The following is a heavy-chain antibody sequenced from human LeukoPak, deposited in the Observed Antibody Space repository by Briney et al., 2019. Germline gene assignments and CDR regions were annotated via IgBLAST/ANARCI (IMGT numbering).Heavy chain of an antibody. CDR2: IIPIFGTA. V-gene: IGHV1-69*13. D-gene: IGHD1-26*01. CDR1: GGTYSSYA. J-gene: IGHJ4*02. Sequence: SVKVSCKASGGTYSSYAISWVRQAPGQGLEWMGGIIPIFGTANYAQKFQGRVTITADESTSTAYMELSSLRSEDTAVYYCARGGAIVGATPFDYWGQGTLVTVSS. CDR3: ARGGAIVGATPFDY.